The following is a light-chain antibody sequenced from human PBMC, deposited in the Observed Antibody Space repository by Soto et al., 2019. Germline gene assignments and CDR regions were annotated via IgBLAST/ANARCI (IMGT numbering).Light chain of an antibody. J-gene: IGLJ3*02. Sequence: QLVLTQSSSASASLGSSVKLTCTLSSGHSSYTIAWHQQLPGKAPRYLMNLEGSGSSNKGSGVPDRFSGSSSGADRYLTIAILHFEDEADYYCETWDSNKCVFGGGTKLTVL. CDR2: LEGSGSS. CDR1: SGHSSYT. CDR3: ETWDSNKCV. V-gene: IGLV4-60*02.